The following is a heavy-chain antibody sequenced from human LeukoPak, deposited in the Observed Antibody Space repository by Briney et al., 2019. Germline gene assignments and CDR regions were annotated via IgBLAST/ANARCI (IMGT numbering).Heavy chain of an antibody. D-gene: IGHD1-1*01. CDR2: ISAYNGNT. V-gene: IGHV1-18*01. Sequence: ASVKVSCKASGYTFTSCGISWVRQAPGQGLEWMGWISAYNGNTNYAQKFQGRVTMTRDTSISTAYMELSRLRSDDTAVYYCARENATLDYWGQGTLVTVSS. CDR1: GYTFTSCG. J-gene: IGHJ4*02. CDR3: ARENATLDY.